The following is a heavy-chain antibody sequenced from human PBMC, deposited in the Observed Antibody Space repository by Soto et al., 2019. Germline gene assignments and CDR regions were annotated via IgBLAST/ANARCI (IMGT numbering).Heavy chain of an antibody. CDR2: INHSGST. CDR1: GGSFSGYY. Sequence: LSLTCAVYGGSFSGYYWGWIRQPPGKGLEWIGEINHSGSTNYNPSLKSRVTISVDTSKNQFSLKLSSVTAADTAVYYCARGRGYYYGMDVWGQGTTVTVSS. CDR3: ARGRGYYYGMDV. J-gene: IGHJ6*02. V-gene: IGHV4-34*01.